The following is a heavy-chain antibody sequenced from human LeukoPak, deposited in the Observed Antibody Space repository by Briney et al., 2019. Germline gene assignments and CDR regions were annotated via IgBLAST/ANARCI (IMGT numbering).Heavy chain of an antibody. CDR3: AKDIVHYYYYGMDV. CDR2: ISYDGSNK. J-gene: IGHJ6*02. CDR1: GFTFSSYG. V-gene: IGHV3-30*18. D-gene: IGHD1-26*01. Sequence: GGSLRLSCAASGFTFSSYGMPWVRQAPGKGLEWVAVISYDGSNKYYADSVKGRFTISRDNSKNTLYLQMNSLRAEDTAVYYCAKDIVHYYYYGMDVWGQGTTVTVSS.